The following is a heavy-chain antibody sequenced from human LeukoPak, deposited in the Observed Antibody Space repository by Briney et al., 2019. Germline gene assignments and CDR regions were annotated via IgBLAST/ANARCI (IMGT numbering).Heavy chain of an antibody. CDR2: IYPGDSDT. V-gene: IGHV5-51*01. CDR1: GYSFTSYW. J-gene: IGHJ6*02. Sequence: GESLKISCKGSGYSFTSYWIGWVRQMPGKGLEWMGIIYPGDSDTRYSPSFQGQVTISADKSISTAYLQWSSLKASDTAMYYCARTAGKHPYYYGMDVWGQGTTVTVSS. D-gene: IGHD6-13*01. CDR3: ARTAGKHPYYYGMDV.